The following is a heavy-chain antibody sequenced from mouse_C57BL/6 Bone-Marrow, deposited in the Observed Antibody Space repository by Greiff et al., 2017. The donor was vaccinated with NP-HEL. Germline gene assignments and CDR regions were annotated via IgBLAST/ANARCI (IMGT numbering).Heavy chain of an antibody. CDR2: IDPENGDT. D-gene: IGHD1-2*01. V-gene: IGHV14-4*01. CDR1: GFNIKDDY. Sequence: EVQLQQSGAELVRPGASVKLSCTASGFNIKDDYMHWVKQRPEQGLEWIGWIDPENGDTEYASKFQGKATITADTSSNTAYLQLSSLTSEDTAVYYCTTYYGFYAMDYWGQGTSVTVSS. CDR3: TTYYGFYAMDY. J-gene: IGHJ4*01.